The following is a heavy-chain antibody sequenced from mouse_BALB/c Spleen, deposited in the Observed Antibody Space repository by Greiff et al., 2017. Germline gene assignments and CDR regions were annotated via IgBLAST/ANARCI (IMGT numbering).Heavy chain of an antibody. CDR3: AREGGNYVKAMDY. D-gene: IGHD2-1*01. CDR2: IDPSDSYT. J-gene: IGHJ4*01. Sequence: VQLQQPGAELVKPGASVKLSCKASGYTFTSYWMHWVKQRPGQGLEWIGEIDPSDSYTNYNQKFKGKATLTVDKSSSTAYMQLSSLTSEDSAVYYCAREGGNYVKAMDYWGQGTSVTVSS. V-gene: IGHV1-69*02. CDR1: GYTFTSYW.